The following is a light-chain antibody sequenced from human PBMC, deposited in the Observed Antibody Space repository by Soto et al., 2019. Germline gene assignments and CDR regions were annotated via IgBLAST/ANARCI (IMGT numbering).Light chain of an antibody. Sequence: QSVLTQPASVSGSPGQSITISCTGSSSDIGDYNYVSWYQQHPGKAPKLMIYDVSKWPSGVPDRFSGSKSGNTASLTISGLQAEDEANYYCCSYAGSYTYVFGTGTKVTVL. CDR2: DVS. V-gene: IGLV2-11*01. J-gene: IGLJ1*01. CDR1: SSDIGDYNY. CDR3: CSYAGSYTYV.